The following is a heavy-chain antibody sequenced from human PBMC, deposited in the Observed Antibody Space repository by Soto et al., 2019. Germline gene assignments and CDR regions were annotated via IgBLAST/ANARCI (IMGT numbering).Heavy chain of an antibody. CDR2: IAAAGGT. CDR1: GFTISTYD. J-gene: IGHJ4*02. V-gene: IGHV3-13*01. D-gene: IGHD2-2*01. Sequence: GGSLRLSCAASGFTISTYDMHWVRQVTGKGLEWVSGIAAAGGTYYLGSVKGRFTISRENSKNTVYLQMNSLRAEDTAVYYCAKARGSSTPAPGSYWGQGTLVTVSS. CDR3: AKARGSSTPAPGSY.